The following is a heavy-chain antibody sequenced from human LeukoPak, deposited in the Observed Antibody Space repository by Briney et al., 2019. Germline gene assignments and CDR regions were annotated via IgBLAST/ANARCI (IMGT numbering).Heavy chain of an antibody. Sequence: ASVKVSCKASGYTFTGYYMHWVRQAPGQGLEWMGWINPNSGGTNYAQKFQGRVTMTRDTSISTAYMELSRLRPDDTAVYYCARGGYYDFWSGYQVPDWFDPWGQGTLVTVSS. D-gene: IGHD3-3*01. CDR3: ARGGYYDFWSGYQVPDWFDP. CDR1: GYTFTGYY. V-gene: IGHV1-2*02. CDR2: INPNSGGT. J-gene: IGHJ5*02.